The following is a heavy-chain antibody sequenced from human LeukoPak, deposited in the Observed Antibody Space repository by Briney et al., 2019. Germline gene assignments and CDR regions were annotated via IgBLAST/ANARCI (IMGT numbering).Heavy chain of an antibody. J-gene: IGHJ4*02. CDR3: ARWGSGTDGFDY. CDR1: GFTFSSYV. D-gene: IGHD3-10*01. V-gene: IGHV3-23*01. CDR2: ISGSGGGT. Sequence: PGGSLRLSCAASGFTFSSYVMSWVRQAPGKRLEWVSAISGSGGGTYYADSVKGRFTISRDNSKNTLYLQMNSLRAEDTAVCYCARWGSGTDGFDYWGQGTLVTVSS.